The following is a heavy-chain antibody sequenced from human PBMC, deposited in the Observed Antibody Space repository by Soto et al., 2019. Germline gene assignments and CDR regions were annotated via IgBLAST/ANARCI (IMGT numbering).Heavy chain of an antibody. CDR2: ISYDGSNK. D-gene: IGHD3-9*01. CDR3: ARVFDYYDILTGEGYLNFDAFDI. CDR1: GFTFSSYA. Sequence: GGSLRLSCAASGFTFSSYAMHWVRQAPGKGLEWVAVISYDGSNKYYADSVKGRFTISRDNSKNTLYLQMNSLRAEDTAVYYCARVFDYYDILTGEGYLNFDAFDIWGQGTMVTVSS. J-gene: IGHJ3*02. V-gene: IGHV3-30-3*01.